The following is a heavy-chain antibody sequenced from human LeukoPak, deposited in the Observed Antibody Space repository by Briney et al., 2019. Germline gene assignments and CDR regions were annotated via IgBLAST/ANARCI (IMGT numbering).Heavy chain of an antibody. CDR2: IYPGDSDT. J-gene: IGHJ5*02. D-gene: IGHD6-13*01. CDR1: GYSFTNYW. CDR3: ARLRRSSSQLYNWFDP. Sequence: GESLKISCKGSGYSFTNYWIGWVRQMPGKGLEWMGIIYPGDSDTRYSPSFQGQVTISADKSISTAYLQWSSLKASDTAMYYCARLRRSSSQLYNWFDPWGQGTLVTVSS. V-gene: IGHV5-51*01.